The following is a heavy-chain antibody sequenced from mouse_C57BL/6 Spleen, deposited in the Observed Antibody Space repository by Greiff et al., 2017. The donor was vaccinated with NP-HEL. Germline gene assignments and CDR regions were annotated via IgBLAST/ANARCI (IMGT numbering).Heavy chain of an antibody. CDR1: GYTFTDYY. J-gene: IGHJ2*01. CDR2: INPYNGGT. V-gene: IGHV1-19*01. D-gene: IGHD2-4*01. CDR3: ARGDYDEVY. Sequence: VQLQQSGPVLVKPGASVKMSCKASGYTFTDYYMNWVKQSHGKSLEWIGVINPYNGGTSYNQKFKGKATLTVVKSSSTAYMELNSLTSEDSAVYYCARGDYDEVYWGQGTTLTVSS.